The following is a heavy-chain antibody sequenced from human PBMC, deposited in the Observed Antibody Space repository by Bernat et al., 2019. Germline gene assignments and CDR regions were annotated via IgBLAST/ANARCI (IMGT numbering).Heavy chain of an antibody. V-gene: IGHV4-34*01. D-gene: IGHD3-10*01. CDR3: ARGLVAKMVQGVIISALFDP. CDR1: GGSFSGYH. Sequence: QVQLQQWGAGLLKPSETLSLTCAVYGGSFSGYHWSWIRQPPGKGLEWIGEINHSGSTNYNPSLKSRVTISVDTSKNQFSLKLSSVTVADTAVYYCARGLVAKMVQGVIISALFDPWGQGTLVTVSS. J-gene: IGHJ5*02. CDR2: INHSGST.